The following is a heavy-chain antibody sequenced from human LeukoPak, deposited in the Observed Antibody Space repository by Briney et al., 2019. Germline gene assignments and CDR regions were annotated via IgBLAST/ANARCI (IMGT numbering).Heavy chain of an antibody. Sequence: ASVKVSCKASGGTFSSYAISWVRQAPGQGLEWMGGIIPIFGIPNYAQKFQGRVTITADESTSTAYMELSSLRSEDTAVYYCTSSGRYDAQLDYWGQGTLVTVSS. CDR1: GGTFSSYA. CDR2: IIPIFGIP. V-gene: IGHV1-69*13. CDR3: TSSGRYDAQLDY. J-gene: IGHJ4*02. D-gene: IGHD1-26*01.